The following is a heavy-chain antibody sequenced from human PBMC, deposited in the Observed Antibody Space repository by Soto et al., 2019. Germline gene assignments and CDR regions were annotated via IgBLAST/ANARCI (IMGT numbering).Heavy chain of an antibody. V-gene: IGHV4-59*01. CDR1: GGSISSYY. CDR3: ARVQWDYDILTGPRGRRWFDP. CDR2: IYYSGST. D-gene: IGHD3-9*01. Sequence: SETLSLTCTVSGGSISSYYWSWIRQPPGKGLEWIGYIYYSGSTNYNPSLKSRVTISVDTSKNQFSLKLSSVTAADTAVYYCARVQWDYDILTGPRGRRWFDPWGQGTLVTVS. J-gene: IGHJ5*02.